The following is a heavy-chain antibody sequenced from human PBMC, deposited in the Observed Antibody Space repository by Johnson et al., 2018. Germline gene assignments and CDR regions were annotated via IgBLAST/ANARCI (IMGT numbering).Heavy chain of an antibody. CDR2: ISWDGGSS. CDR3: ARARGYGDGYAFDI. D-gene: IGHD4-17*01. J-gene: IGHJ3*02. V-gene: IGHV3-20*04. CDR1: GFTFDDYT. Sequence: EVQLVESGGGLVQPGRSLRLSCAASGFTFDDYTMYWVRQAPGKGLEWVSLISWDGGSSGYGDSVKGRFTISRDNAKNSLYLQMNSLRAEGTAFDYCARARGYGDGYAFDIWGHGTLVTVSA.